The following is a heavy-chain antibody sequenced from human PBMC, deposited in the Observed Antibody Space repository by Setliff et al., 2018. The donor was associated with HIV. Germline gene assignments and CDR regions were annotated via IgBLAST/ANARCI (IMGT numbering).Heavy chain of an antibody. Sequence: SVKVSCKVSGGSFSSFAISWVRQAPGHGLEWMGGIIPMFGTTNYAQKLQGRVTLSADESTSTAYMQLSSLTSEDTAVYYCARGLVRWLVPRYYYGMDVWGQGTTVTVSS. J-gene: IGHJ6*02. V-gene: IGHV1-69*13. CDR2: IIPMFGTT. CDR1: GGSFSSFA. CDR3: ARGLVRWLVPRYYYGMDV. D-gene: IGHD6-19*01.